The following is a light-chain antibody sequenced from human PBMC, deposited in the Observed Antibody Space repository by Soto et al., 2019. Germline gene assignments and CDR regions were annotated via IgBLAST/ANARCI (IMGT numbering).Light chain of an antibody. CDR2: GAS. CDR3: QQYNSCPPLT. CDR1: QTVSTN. Sequence: EIVMTQSPDTLSVSPGDKATLSCRASQTVSTNLAWYQQKPGQAPRLLIYGASTRATGVPDRFSGSGSRTDFPLTISSLQSEDFAVYYCQQYNSCPPLTFGQGTKVDIK. J-gene: IGKJ1*01. V-gene: IGKV3-15*01.